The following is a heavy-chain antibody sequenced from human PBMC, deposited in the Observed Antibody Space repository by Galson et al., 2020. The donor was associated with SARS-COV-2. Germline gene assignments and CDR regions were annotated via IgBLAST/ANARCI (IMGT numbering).Heavy chain of an antibody. V-gene: IGHV4-38-2*02. J-gene: IGHJ4*02. CDR3: ATYSVVVVAPTPLRADY. D-gene: IGHD2-15*01. CDR2: IYHSGST. CDR1: GYSISSGYF. Sequence: SETLSLTCTVSGYSISSGYFWGWIRQPPAKGLEWMGSIYHSGSTYYNPSLKSRVTISVDTSKNQFSLKLSSVTAADTAVYYCATYSVVVVAPTPLRADYWGQGTLVTVSS.